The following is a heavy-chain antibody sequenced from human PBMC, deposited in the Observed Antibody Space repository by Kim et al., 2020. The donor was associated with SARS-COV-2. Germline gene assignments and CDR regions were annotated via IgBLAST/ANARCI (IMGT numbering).Heavy chain of an antibody. D-gene: IGHD6-6*01. CDR3: ARVLSQLWGWYFDL. CDR2: MNPNSGNT. Sequence: ASVKVSCKASGYTFTSYDINWVRQATGQGLEWMGWMNPNSGNTGYAQKFQGRVTMTRNTSISTAYMELSSLRSEDTAVYYCARVLSQLWGWYFDLWGRGTLVTVSS. CDR1: GYTFTSYD. J-gene: IGHJ2*01. V-gene: IGHV1-8*01.